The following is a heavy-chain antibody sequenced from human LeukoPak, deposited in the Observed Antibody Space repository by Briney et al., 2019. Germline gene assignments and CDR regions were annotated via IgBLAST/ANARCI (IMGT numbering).Heavy chain of an antibody. CDR3: ARRSSGYDYYYYYGMDV. V-gene: IGHV1-18*04. J-gene: IGHJ6*04. CDR1: GYTFTSYG. D-gene: IGHD5-12*01. CDR2: ISAYNGNT. Sequence: GASVKVSCKASGYTFTSYGISWVRQAPGQGLERMGWISAYNGNTNYAQKLQGRVTMTTDTSTSTAYMELRSLRSDDRAVYYCARRSSGYDYYYYYGMDVWGKGTTVTVSS.